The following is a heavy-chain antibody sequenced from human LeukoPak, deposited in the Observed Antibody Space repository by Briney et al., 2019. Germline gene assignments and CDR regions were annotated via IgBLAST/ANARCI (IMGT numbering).Heavy chain of an antibody. V-gene: IGHV3-7*01. Sequence: PGGSLRLSCAASGFTFSDYWMNWVRQAPGKGLEWVAILKQDGSEILYVDSVKGRFTISGDNAKNSLYLQMNSLRAEDTAVYYCAGGAGWSIDYWGQGTLVTVSS. CDR3: AGGAGWSIDY. CDR2: LKQDGSEI. J-gene: IGHJ4*02. D-gene: IGHD2-15*01. CDR1: GFTFSDYW.